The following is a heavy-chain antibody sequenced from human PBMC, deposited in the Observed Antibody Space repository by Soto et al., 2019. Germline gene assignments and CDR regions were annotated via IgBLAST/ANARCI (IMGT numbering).Heavy chain of an antibody. CDR2: IYPGDSDT. CDR1: GYSFTSYR. V-gene: IGHV5-51*01. J-gene: IGHJ4*02. CDR3: ARGRLPSYSSGWYYFDY. D-gene: IGHD6-19*01. Sequence: PGESLKISCKGSGYSFTSYRIGWVRQMPGKGLEWMGIIYPGDSDTRYSPSFQGQVTISADKPISTAYLQWSSLKASDTAMYYCARGRLPSYSSGWYYFDYWGQGTLVTVSS.